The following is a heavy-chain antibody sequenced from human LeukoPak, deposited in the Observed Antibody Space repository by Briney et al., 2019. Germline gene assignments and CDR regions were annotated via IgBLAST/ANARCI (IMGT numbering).Heavy chain of an antibody. Sequence: SETLSLTCAVYGGSFSGYYWSWIRQPPGKGLEWIGEINHSGSTNYNPSLKSRVTISIDTSKNQFSLRLSSVTAADTAVYYCARDQGYYDSGAYHRFWDYWGQGTLVTVSS. CDR3: ARDQGYYDSGAYHRFWDY. CDR2: INHSGST. CDR1: GGSFSGYY. J-gene: IGHJ4*02. D-gene: IGHD3-22*01. V-gene: IGHV4-34*01.